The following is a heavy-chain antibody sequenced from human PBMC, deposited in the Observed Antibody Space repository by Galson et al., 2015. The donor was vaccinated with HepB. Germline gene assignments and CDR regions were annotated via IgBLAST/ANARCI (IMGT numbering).Heavy chain of an antibody. V-gene: IGHV3-21*01. CDR1: GFTFSSYS. D-gene: IGHD3-10*01. CDR2: ISSSSSYI. CDR3: ARVPLWFGELWYYGTDV. J-gene: IGHJ6*02. Sequence: SLRLSCAASGFTFSSYSMNWVRQAPGKGLEWVSSISSSSSYIYYADSVKGRFTISRDNAKNSLYLQMNSLRAEDTAVYYCARVPLWFGELWYYGTDVWGQGTTVTVSS.